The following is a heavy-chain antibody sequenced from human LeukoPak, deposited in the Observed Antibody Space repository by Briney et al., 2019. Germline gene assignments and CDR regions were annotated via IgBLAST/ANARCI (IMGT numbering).Heavy chain of an antibody. CDR3: AADRGDYSGSYWTAFDI. J-gene: IGHJ3*02. Sequence: GASVKVSCKVSEYTLTELSMHWVRQAPGKGLEWPGGFDPEDGEIIYAQKFQGRVTMSDDTSTDTAYMELGSLRSDDTAVYYCAADRGDYSGSYWTAFDIWGQGTMVTVSS. CDR1: EYTLTELS. D-gene: IGHD1-26*01. CDR2: FDPEDGEI. V-gene: IGHV1-24*01.